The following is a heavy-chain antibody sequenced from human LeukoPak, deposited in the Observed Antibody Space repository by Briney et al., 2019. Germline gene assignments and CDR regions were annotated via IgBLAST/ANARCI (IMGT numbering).Heavy chain of an antibody. CDR1: GYTFTDYY. J-gene: IGHJ4*02. Sequence: ASVKVSCKASGYTFTDYYIHWVRQAPGQGLEWMGWINPNSGGAKYARKFQGRVTMTRDTSISTAYMEVSRLRSDDTAMYYCARGLGTVTTLNYYVADWGQGTLVAVSS. CDR2: INPNSGGA. CDR3: ARGLGTVTTLNYYVAD. D-gene: IGHD4-17*01. V-gene: IGHV1-2*02.